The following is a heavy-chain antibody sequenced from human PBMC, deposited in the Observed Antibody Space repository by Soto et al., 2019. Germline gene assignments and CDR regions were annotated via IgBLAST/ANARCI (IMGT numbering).Heavy chain of an antibody. J-gene: IGHJ4*02. Sequence: QVQLVESGGGVVQPGRSLRLSCAASGFTFSSYAMHWVRQAPGKGLEWVAVISYDGSNKYYADSVKGRFTISRDNSKNTLYLQINSLRAEDTAVYYCARDSGSYSDYWGQGTLVTVSS. CDR1: GFTFSSYA. D-gene: IGHD1-26*01. CDR2: ISYDGSNK. V-gene: IGHV3-30-3*01. CDR3: ARDSGSYSDY.